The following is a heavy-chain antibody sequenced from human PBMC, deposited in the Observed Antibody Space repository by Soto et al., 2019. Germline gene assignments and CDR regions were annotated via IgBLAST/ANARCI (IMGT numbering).Heavy chain of an antibody. Sequence: QVQLQQWGAGLLKPSETLSLTCAVYGGSFSGYYWSWIRQPPGKGLEWIGEINHSGSTNYNPSLKSRVTISVDTSKNQVSLKLSSVTAADTAVYYCARGGGYKDGDNWFDPWGQGTLVTVSS. CDR2: INHSGST. V-gene: IGHV4-34*01. CDR1: GGSFSGYY. J-gene: IGHJ5*02. D-gene: IGHD5-18*01. CDR3: ARGGGYKDGDNWFDP.